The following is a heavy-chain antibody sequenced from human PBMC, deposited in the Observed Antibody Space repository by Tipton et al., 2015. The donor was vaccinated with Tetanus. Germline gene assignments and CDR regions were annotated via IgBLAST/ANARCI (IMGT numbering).Heavy chain of an antibody. D-gene: IGHD2-2*01. CDR1: GDSITSFY. CDR2: IFYGGTT. CDR3: ARVACSSTSCYSHYFDY. J-gene: IGHJ4*02. Sequence: GLVKPSETLSLTCGVSGDSITSFYWSWIRQPPGKGLEWIGYIFYGGTTNYNPSLKSRVTISLDRSENQISLMLTSVTAADTAVYYCARVACSSTSCYSHYFDYWGPGSLVTVSS. V-gene: IGHV4-59*12.